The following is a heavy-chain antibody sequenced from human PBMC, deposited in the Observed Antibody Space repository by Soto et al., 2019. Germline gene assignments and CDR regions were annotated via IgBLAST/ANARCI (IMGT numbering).Heavy chain of an antibody. D-gene: IGHD1-7*01. CDR2: INHSGST. CDR3: ARRTGTHYYYYYGMDV. V-gene: IGHV4-34*01. Sequence: QVQLQQWGAGLLKPSETLSLTCAVYGGSFSGYYWSWIRQPPGKGLEWIGEINHSGSTNYNPSLKSRVTISVDTSKNQFSLKLSSVTAADTAVYYCARRTGTHYYYYYGMDVWGQGTTVTVS. CDR1: GGSFSGYY. J-gene: IGHJ6*02.